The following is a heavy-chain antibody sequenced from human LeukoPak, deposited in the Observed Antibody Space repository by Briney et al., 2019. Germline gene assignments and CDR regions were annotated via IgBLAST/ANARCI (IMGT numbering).Heavy chain of an antibody. Sequence: GGSLRLSCAASGFTFSSYAMSWVRQAPGKGLEWVSAISGSGGGTYNADSVKGRFTISRDNAKNTLYLQMDSLRAEDTAVYYCARDLAGHYYGSGSSFDYWGQGTLVTVSS. D-gene: IGHD3-10*01. CDR3: ARDLAGHYYGSGSSFDY. CDR2: ISGSGGGT. CDR1: GFTFSSYA. J-gene: IGHJ4*02. V-gene: IGHV3-23*01.